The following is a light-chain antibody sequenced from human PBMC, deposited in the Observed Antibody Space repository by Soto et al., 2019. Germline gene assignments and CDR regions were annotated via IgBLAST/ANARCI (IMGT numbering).Light chain of an antibody. V-gene: IGLV2-23*01. CDR3: CSYAGSSTVV. J-gene: IGLJ2*01. CDR1: SSDVGSYNL. Sequence: QSVLTQPSSVSGSPGQSITISCTGTSSDVGSYNLVSWYQQHPGKAPKLIIYEGSKRPSGVSNRFSGSKSGNTASLTISGLQAEDEAADYCCSYAGSSTVVFGGGTQLTVL. CDR2: EGS.